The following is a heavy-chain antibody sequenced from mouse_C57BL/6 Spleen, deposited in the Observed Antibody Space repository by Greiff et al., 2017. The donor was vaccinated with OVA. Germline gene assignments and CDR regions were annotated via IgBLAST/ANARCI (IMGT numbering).Heavy chain of an antibody. Sequence: QVQLQQSDAELVKPGASVKISCKVSGYTFTDHTIHWMKQRPEQGLEWIGYIYPRDGSTKYNEKFKGKATLTADKSSSTAYMQLTSLTSEDSAVYFCAPTLYSDYAAAFAHWGQGTLVTVSA. V-gene: IGHV1-78*01. D-gene: IGHD2-4*01. J-gene: IGHJ3*01. CDR3: APTLYSDYAAAFAH. CDR1: GYTFTDHT. CDR2: IYPRDGST.